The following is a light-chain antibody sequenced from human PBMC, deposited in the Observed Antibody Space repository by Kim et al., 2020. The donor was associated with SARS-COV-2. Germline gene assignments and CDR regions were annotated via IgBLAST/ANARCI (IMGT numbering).Light chain of an antibody. V-gene: IGLV2-14*03. CDR1: KSDVGGYNS. Sequence: GQSITIACTGTKSDVGGYNSVSWYQHHPGKAPKLMIYDVNERPSGISNRFSGSRSGNTASLTISGLQAEDEADYYCTSYTRSDTWVFGGGTQLTVL. CDR2: DVN. J-gene: IGLJ3*02. CDR3: TSYTRSDTWV.